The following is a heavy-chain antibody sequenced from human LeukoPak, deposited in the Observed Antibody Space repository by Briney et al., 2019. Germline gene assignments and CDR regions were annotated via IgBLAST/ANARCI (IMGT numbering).Heavy chain of an antibody. Sequence: GESLKISCKGSGYRFTNYWIGWVRQVPGKGLEWMGRIDPRDSYTKYSPSFEGHVTISVDRSISSAFLQWNSLKASDSAMYYCATGASKVTTDFANYWGQGTQVAVSS. CDR3: ATGASKVTTDFANY. CDR1: GYRFTNYW. V-gene: IGHV5-10-1*01. D-gene: IGHD4-17*01. CDR2: IDPRDSYT. J-gene: IGHJ4*02.